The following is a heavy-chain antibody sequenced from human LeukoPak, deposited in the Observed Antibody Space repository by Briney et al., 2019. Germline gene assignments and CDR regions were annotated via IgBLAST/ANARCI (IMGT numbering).Heavy chain of an antibody. CDR2: IYGGDAA. CDR1: GINVSSNY. D-gene: IGHD6-13*01. Sequence: PGGSLRLSCAASGINVSSNYMTWIRPAPGRGGEWVSLIYGGDAAYYAKSVRGRFMISRDNLKNTLFLQMNRLRVEDTAVYYCVTSTGQQFIPYDYWGQGTHVTVSS. V-gene: IGHV3-66*02. CDR3: VTSTGQQFIPYDY. J-gene: IGHJ4*02.